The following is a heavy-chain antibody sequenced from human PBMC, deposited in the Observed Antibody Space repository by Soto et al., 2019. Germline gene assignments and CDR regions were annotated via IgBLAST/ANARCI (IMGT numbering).Heavy chain of an antibody. Sequence: GPSGKVSFKASGGTFSSYAISWVRQAPGQGLEWMGGIIPIFGTANYAQKFQGRVTITADESTSTAYMELSSLRSEDTAVYYCARGGDGYNFGAVYWGQGTPVTVSS. D-gene: IGHD2-21*01. CDR2: IIPIFGTA. CDR3: ARGGDGYNFGAVY. J-gene: IGHJ4*02. V-gene: IGHV1-69*13. CDR1: GGTFSSYA.